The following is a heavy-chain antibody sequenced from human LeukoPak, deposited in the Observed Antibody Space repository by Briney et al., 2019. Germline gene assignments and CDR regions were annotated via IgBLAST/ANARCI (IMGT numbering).Heavy chain of an antibody. CDR2: IYTSGST. CDR3: ARHGPGYSYGYLPSPYYYYYMDV. Sequence: PSETLSLTCTVSGGSISSYYWSWIRQPPGKGLEWIGYIYTSGSTNYNPSLKSRVTISVDTSKNQFSLKLSSVTAADTAVYYCARHGPGYSYGYLPSPYYYYYMDVWGKGTTVTVSS. V-gene: IGHV4-4*09. D-gene: IGHD5-18*01. J-gene: IGHJ6*03. CDR1: GGSISSYY.